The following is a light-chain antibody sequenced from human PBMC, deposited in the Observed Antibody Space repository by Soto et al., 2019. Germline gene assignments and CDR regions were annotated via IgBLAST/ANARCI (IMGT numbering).Light chain of an antibody. Sequence: QSALTQPASVSGSPGQSITISCTGTSSDVGVFNYVSWYQQHPGRVPKLLIYEGNNRPSGVSDRFSGSKSGNTASLTISGLQAEDEADYYCSSHTPNITLFGGGTKVTVL. CDR1: SSDVGVFNY. CDR2: EGN. J-gene: IGLJ2*01. CDR3: SSHTPNITL. V-gene: IGLV2-14*03.